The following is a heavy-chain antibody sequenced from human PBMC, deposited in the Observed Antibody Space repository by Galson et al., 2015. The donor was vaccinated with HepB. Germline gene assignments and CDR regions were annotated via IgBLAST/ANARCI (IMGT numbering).Heavy chain of an antibody. Sequence: SLRLSCAASGFTFSSYGMHWVRQAPGKGLEWVAVISYDGSNKYYADSVKGRFTISRDNSKNTLYLQMNSLRAEDTAVYYCAKAVGMATIFALFDYWGQGTLVTVSS. CDR2: ISYDGSNK. D-gene: IGHD5-24*01. CDR1: GFTFSSYG. J-gene: IGHJ4*02. CDR3: AKAVGMATIFALFDY. V-gene: IGHV3-30*18.